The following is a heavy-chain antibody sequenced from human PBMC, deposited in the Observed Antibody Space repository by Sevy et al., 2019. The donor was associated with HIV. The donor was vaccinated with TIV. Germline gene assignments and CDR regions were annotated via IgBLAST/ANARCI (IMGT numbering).Heavy chain of an antibody. Sequence: GGSLRLSCAASGFTFSSYSMNWVRQAPGKGLEWVSSISSSSYIYYADSVKGRFTISRDNAKNSLYLQMNSLRAEDTAVYYCARHPPLKYSSSSEVDYFDYWGQGTLVTVSS. D-gene: IGHD6-6*01. V-gene: IGHV3-21*01. CDR3: ARHPPLKYSSSSEVDYFDY. CDR2: ISSSSYI. J-gene: IGHJ4*02. CDR1: GFTFSSYS.